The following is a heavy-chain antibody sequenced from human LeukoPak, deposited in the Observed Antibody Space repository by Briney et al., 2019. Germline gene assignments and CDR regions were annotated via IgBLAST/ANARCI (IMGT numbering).Heavy chain of an antibody. CDR3: ARGRWKAISSPRKAGEYFQH. V-gene: IGHV1-24*01. CDR1: GYTLTELS. Sequence: ASVKVSCKVSGYTLTELSMHWVRQAPGKGLEWMGGFDPEDGETIYAQKFQGRVTMTEDTSTDTAYMELSSLRSEDTAVYYCARGRWKAISSPRKAGEYFQHWGQGTLVTVSS. D-gene: IGHD1-14*01. CDR2: FDPEDGET. J-gene: IGHJ1*01.